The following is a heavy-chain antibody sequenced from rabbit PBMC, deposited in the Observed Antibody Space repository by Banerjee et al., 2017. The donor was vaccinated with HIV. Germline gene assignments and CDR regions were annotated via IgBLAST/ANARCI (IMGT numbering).Heavy chain of an antibody. J-gene: IGHJ4*01. V-gene: IGHV1S40*01. D-gene: IGHD1-1*01. CDR3: ARDLSGVIGWNLNL. Sequence: RQAPGKGLEWIACIYTGSIGSTYYASWAKGRFTISKTSWTTVTLQMTSLTAADTATYFCARDLSGVIGWNLNLWGQGTLVTVS. CDR2: IYTGSIGST.